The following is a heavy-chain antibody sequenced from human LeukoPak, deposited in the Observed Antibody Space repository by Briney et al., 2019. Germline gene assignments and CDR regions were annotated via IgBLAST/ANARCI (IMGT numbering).Heavy chain of an antibody. CDR3: ARGSVVVAATEFVSFDY. Sequence: SETLSLTCTVSGGSISSSSYYWGWIRQPPGKGLEWIGSIYYSGSTYYNPSLKSRVTISVDTSKNQFSLKLSSVTAADTAVYYCARGSVVVAATEFVSFDYWGQGTLVTVSS. CDR1: GGSISSSSYY. D-gene: IGHD2-15*01. CDR2: IYYSGST. V-gene: IGHV4-39*07. J-gene: IGHJ4*02.